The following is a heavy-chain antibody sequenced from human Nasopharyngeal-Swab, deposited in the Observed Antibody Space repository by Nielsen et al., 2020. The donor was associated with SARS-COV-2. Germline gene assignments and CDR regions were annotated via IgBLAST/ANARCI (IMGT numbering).Heavy chain of an antibody. Sequence: RPAPGKGLEWIGEINHSGSTNDNPSLKSRVTISVDTSKNQFSLKLSSVTAADTAVYYCARGPTQQLVRDYWGQGTLVTVSS. CDR3: ARGPTQQLVRDY. V-gene: IGHV4-34*01. J-gene: IGHJ4*02. D-gene: IGHD6-13*01. CDR2: INHSGST.